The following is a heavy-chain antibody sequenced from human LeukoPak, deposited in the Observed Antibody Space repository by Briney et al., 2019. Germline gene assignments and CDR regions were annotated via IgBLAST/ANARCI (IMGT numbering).Heavy chain of an antibody. J-gene: IGHJ6*03. CDR3: ARDHAFSYYYYYMDV. D-gene: IGHD3-3*01. CDR1: GFIFSSYW. V-gene: IGHV3-7*01. CDR2: INQDGSEK. Sequence: GGSLRLSCAASGFIFSSYWMSWVRQAPGKGLEWVANINQDGSEKYYVDSVKGRFTISRDSAKNLLFLQMNSLRADDTAVYYCARDHAFSYYYYYMDVWGKGTTVTVSS.